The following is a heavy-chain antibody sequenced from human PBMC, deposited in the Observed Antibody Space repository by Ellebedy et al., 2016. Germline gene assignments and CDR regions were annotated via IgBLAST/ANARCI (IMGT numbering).Heavy chain of an antibody. J-gene: IGHJ4*02. Sequence: SVKVSCXASGGTFSSYAISWVRQAPGQGLEWMGGIIPIFGTANYAQKFQGRVTITADESTSTAYMELSSLRSEDTAVYYCAREWGRGYSGYDIQGPFDYWGQGTMVTVSS. CDR3: AREWGRGYSGYDIQGPFDY. D-gene: IGHD5-12*01. CDR1: GGTFSSYA. CDR2: IIPIFGTA. V-gene: IGHV1-69*13.